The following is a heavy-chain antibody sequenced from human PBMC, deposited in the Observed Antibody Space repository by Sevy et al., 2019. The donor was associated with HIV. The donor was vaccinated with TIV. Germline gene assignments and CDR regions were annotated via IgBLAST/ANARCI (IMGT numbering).Heavy chain of an antibody. CDR2: IGTHGDT. CDR1: GFSFSDSD. V-gene: IGHV3-13*01. D-gene: IGHD2-21*01. Sequence: GGSLRLSCAGYGFSFSDSDMHWVRHPTGKSLEWISSIGTHGDTFYADSVKGRLTISRDKAKSSLYLQMSNLRAGDTAVYDCVRGVQTHCDRSACPLDHWGQGTLVTVSS. CDR3: VRGVQTHCDRSACPLDH. J-gene: IGHJ4*02.